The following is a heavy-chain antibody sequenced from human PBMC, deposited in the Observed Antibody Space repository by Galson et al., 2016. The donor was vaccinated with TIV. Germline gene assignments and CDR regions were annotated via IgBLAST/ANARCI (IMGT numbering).Heavy chain of an antibody. CDR2: IDWDDDK. CDR3: SRAPISIFGLATSYYFDY. J-gene: IGHJ4*02. D-gene: IGHD3-3*01. V-gene: IGHV2-70*17. CDR1: GFSLSTYGMS. Sequence: PALVKPTHTLTLTCTFSGFSLSTYGMSVGWIRQPPGKALEWLARIDWDDDKFYNSSLKTRLTISKDISRNQVVLTMTNMDPVDTATYYCSRAPISIFGLATSYYFDYWGQGTLVTVAS.